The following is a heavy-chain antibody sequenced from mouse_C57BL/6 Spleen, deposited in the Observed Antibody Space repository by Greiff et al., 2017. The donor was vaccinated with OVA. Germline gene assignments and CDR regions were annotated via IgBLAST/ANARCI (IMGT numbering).Heavy chain of an antibody. CDR2: IYPGDGDT. CDR3: AIGSDYDGFDY. Sequence: VQLQQSGPELVKPGASVKISCKASGYAFSSSWMNWVKQRPGKGLEWIGRIYPGDGDTNYNGTFKGKATLTADKSSSTAYMQLSSLTSEDSAVYFCAIGSDYDGFDYWGQGTTLTVSS. D-gene: IGHD2-4*01. V-gene: IGHV1-82*01. J-gene: IGHJ2*01. CDR1: GYAFSSSW.